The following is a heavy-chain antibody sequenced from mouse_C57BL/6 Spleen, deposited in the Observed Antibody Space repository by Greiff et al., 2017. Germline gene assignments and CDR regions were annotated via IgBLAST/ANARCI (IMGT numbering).Heavy chain of an antibody. J-gene: IGHJ2*01. Sequence: EVQLQQSGAELVRPGASVKLSCTASGFNIKDDYMHWVKQRPEQGLEWIGWIDPENGDTEYASKVQGKATITADTSSNTAYLQLSSLTSEDTAVYYCTTRGSCDYWGKGTTLTVSS. CDR3: TTRGSCDY. CDR2: IDPENGDT. CDR1: GFNIKDDY. V-gene: IGHV14-4*01.